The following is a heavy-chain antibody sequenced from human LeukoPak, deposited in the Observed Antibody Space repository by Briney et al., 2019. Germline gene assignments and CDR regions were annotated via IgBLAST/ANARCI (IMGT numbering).Heavy chain of an antibody. CDR2: IYYSGST. J-gene: IGHJ6*03. CDR1: GGSISSYY. CDR3: ARTTEGGYTYDYFYYYYMDV. Sequence: ETLSLTCTVSGGSISSYYWSWIRQPPGKGLEWIGYIYYSGSTNYNPSLKSRVTISVDTSKNQFSLKLSSVTPADTAVYYCARTTEGGYTYDYFYYYYMDVWGKGTTVTISS. V-gene: IGHV4-59*01. D-gene: IGHD5-18*01.